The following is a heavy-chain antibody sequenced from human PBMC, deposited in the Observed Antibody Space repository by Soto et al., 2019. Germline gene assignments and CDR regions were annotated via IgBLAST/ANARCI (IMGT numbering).Heavy chain of an antibody. CDR2: ISSSSSTI. Sequence: EVQLVESGGGLVQPGGSLRLSCAASGFTFSSYSMNWVRQAPGKGLEWVSYISSSSSTIYYADSVKGRFTISRDNAKYSLYLQMNSLRDEDTAVYYCAREIPSRGAGWFDPWGQGTLVTVSS. CDR1: GFTFSSYS. D-gene: IGHD3-10*01. V-gene: IGHV3-48*02. J-gene: IGHJ5*02. CDR3: AREIPSRGAGWFDP.